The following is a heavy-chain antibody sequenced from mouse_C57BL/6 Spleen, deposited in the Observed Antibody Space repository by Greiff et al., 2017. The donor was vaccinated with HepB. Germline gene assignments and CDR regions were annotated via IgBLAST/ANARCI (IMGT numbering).Heavy chain of an antibody. V-gene: IGHV1-69*01. CDR2: IDPSDSYT. CDR1: GYTFTSYW. Sequence: VQLQQPGAELVMPGASVKLSCKASGYTFTSYWMHWVKQRPGQGLEWIGEIDPSDSYTNYNQKFKGKSTLTVDKSSSTAYMQLSSLTSEDSAVYYCARGYDYWYFDVWGTGTTVTVSS. D-gene: IGHD2-2*01. CDR3: ARGYDYWYFDV. J-gene: IGHJ1*03.